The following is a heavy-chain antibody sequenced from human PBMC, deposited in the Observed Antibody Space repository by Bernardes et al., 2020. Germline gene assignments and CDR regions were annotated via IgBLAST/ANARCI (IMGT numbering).Heavy chain of an antibody. CDR3: ARRNSGHTDLYYYYYYMDV. J-gene: IGHJ6*03. CDR2: INPSGST. CDR1: GGSFSGYY. D-gene: IGHD5-12*01. V-gene: IGHV4-34*01. Sequence: SETLSLTCAVYGGSFSGYYWSWIRQPPGKGLEWIGEINPSGSTNYNPSLKSRVTILVDTSKNQFSLKLSSVTAADTAVYYCARRNSGHTDLYYYYYYMDVWGKGTTVTVSS.